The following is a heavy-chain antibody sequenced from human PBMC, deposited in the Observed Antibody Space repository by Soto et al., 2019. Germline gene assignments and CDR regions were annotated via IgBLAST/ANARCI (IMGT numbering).Heavy chain of an antibody. Sequence: QVQLVESGGGVVQPGRSLRLSCAASGFTFSTYGMHWVRQAPGKGLEWVAIISCDGTNKYYADSVQGRFTISRDNSKNPLSRQMNNPRAEDMAVYFCAKDLYNGRSGFYFFYGMEVWGQGITASVSA. J-gene: IGHJ6*01. V-gene: IGHV3-30*18. D-gene: IGHD3-22*01. CDR1: GFTFSTYG. CDR3: AKDLYNGRSGFYFFYGMEV. CDR2: ISCDGTNK.